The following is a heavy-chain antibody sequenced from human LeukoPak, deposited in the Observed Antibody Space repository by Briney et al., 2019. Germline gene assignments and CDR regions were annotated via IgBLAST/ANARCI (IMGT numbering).Heavy chain of an antibody. D-gene: IGHD4-17*01. CDR2: IYHSGNT. J-gene: IGHJ4*02. CDR1: GVSFDDYC. CDR3: TRMTTGHDY. Sequence: SETLSLTCAVSGVSFDDYCWAWVRQTPGKGLEWIGEIYHSGNTKSSPSLKSRVTLSIDTSRKQFSLNLRSVTVADAGTYYCTRMTTGHDYWGKGTLVTVLS. V-gene: IGHV4-34*01.